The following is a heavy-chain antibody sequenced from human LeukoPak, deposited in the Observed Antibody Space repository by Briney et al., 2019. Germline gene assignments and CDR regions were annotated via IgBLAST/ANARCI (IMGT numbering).Heavy chain of an antibody. CDR1: GGTFSSYA. CDR3: ARRGLGDSSGYQDIHFDY. CDR2: IIPIFGTA. Sequence: SVKVSCKASGGTFSSYAISWVRQAPGQGLEWMGGIIPIFGTANYAQKFQGRVTITADESTSTAYMELSSLRSEDTAMYYCARRGLGDSSGYQDIHFDYWGQGTLVTVSS. D-gene: IGHD3-22*01. J-gene: IGHJ4*02. V-gene: IGHV1-69*01.